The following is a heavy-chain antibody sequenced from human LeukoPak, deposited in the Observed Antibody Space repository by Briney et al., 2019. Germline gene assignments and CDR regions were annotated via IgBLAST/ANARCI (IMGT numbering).Heavy chain of an antibody. Sequence: QPGGSLRLSCAASGFIVSSNYMSWVRQAPGKGLGWVSVIYSGGSTYYADSVKGQFTISRDNSKNTRYLQMNSLRAEDTAVYYCASDKDYGDNGRPAGGYYYMDVWGKGTTVTVPS. CDR2: IYSGGST. CDR1: GFIVSSNY. CDR3: ASDKDYGDNGRPAGGYYYMDV. J-gene: IGHJ6*03. D-gene: IGHD4-17*01. V-gene: IGHV3-53*01.